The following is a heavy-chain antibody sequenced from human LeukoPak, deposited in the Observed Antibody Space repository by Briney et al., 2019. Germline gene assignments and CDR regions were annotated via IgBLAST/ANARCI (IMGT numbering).Heavy chain of an antibody. CDR1: GFTFSSYS. D-gene: IGHD4-23*01. Sequence: GGSLRLSCAASGFTFSSYSMNWVRQAPGKGLEWVSYISSSSSTIYYADSVKGRFTISRDNAKNSLYLQMNSLRAEDTAVYYCARDGATVVTFGFDAFDIWGQGAMVTVSS. V-gene: IGHV3-48*01. CDR3: ARDGATVVTFGFDAFDI. J-gene: IGHJ3*02. CDR2: ISSSSSTI.